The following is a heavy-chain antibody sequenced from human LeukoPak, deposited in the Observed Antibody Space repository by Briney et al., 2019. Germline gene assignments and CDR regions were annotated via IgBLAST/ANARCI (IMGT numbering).Heavy chain of an antibody. D-gene: IGHD2-21*02. CDR2: ISYDGSNK. J-gene: IGHJ4*02. CDR3: ARGHIVVVTAIPQLY. V-gene: IGHV3-30*04. CDR1: GFTFSSYA. Sequence: GGSLRLSCAASGFTFSSYAMHWVRQAPGKGLEWVAVISYDGSNKYYADSVKGRFTISRDNSKNTLYLQMNSLRAEDTAVYYCARGHIVVVTAIPQLYWGQGTLVTVSS.